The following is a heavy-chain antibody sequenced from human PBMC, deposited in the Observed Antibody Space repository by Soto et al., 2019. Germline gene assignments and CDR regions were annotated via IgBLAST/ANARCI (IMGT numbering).Heavy chain of an antibody. CDR3: AGNSYPMWNFDY. CDR2: ISYSGST. CDR1: GGSISSYY. D-gene: IGHD5-18*01. J-gene: IGHJ4*02. Sequence: SETLSLTCTVSGGSISSYYWSWIRQPPGKGLEWIGYISYSGSTNYNPSLKSRVTISVDTSKNQFSLKLSSVTAADTAVYYCAGNSYPMWNFDYGAQGPLVTVSS. V-gene: IGHV4-59*01.